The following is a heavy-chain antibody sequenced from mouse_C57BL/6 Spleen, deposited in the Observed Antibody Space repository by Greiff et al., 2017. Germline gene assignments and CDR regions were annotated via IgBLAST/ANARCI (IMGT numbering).Heavy chain of an antibody. CDR1: GYTFTSYW. Sequence: QVQLQQPGAELVMPGASVKLSCKASGYTFTSYWMHWVKQRPGQGLEWIGEIDPSDSYTNYNQKFKGKSTLTVDKSSSTAYMQLSSLTSEDSAVYYGARWLHDAMDYWGQGTSVTVSS. V-gene: IGHV1-69*01. D-gene: IGHD2-2*01. CDR3: ARWLHDAMDY. CDR2: IDPSDSYT. J-gene: IGHJ4*01.